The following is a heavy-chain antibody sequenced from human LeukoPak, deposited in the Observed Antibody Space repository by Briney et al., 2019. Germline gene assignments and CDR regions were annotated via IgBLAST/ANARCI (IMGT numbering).Heavy chain of an antibody. CDR1: GGSISSTNSH. V-gene: IGHV4-39*01. Sequence: SETLPLTCTVSGGSISSTNSHWVWIRQPPGKGLEWIGSIHYLGSTYYNPSLTTRVTTSVDTSKNQFSLRLSSVTAADTAVYFCARRHCSGSSCYFFHYWGQGTLVTVSS. D-gene: IGHD2-15*01. CDR2: IHYLGST. J-gene: IGHJ4*02. CDR3: ARRHCSGSSCYFFHY.